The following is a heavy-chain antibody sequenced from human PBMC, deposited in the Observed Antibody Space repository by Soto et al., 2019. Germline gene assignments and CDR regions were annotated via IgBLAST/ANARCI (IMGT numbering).Heavy chain of an antibody. J-gene: IGHJ4*02. V-gene: IGHV4-30-2*01. CDR1: GGSISSGGYS. Sequence: QLPLQESGSGLVQPSQTLSLTCGVSGGSISSGGYSWSWIRQPPGKGLEWIGYIYLGGSTFYNPSLNSRVSISIDRSKNEFSLKLTSVTAADTAVYYCARGVSVTTNYFDFWGQGSLVTVSS. CDR2: IYLGGST. D-gene: IGHD4-17*01. CDR3: ARGVSVTTNYFDF.